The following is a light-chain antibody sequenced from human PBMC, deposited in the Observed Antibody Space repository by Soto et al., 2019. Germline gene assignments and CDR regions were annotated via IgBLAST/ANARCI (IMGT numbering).Light chain of an antibody. J-gene: IGLJ1*01. V-gene: IGLV2-8*01. CDR1: SSDVGAYNY. Sequence: QSALTQPPSASGSPGQSVTISCTGTSSDVGAYNYVSWYQQHPGKAPKLMIYEVSKRPSGVPDRFSASKSGNTASLTDSGLQAEDEADYYCVSYAGSKNVFGTGTKVTVL. CDR3: VSYAGSKNV. CDR2: EVS.